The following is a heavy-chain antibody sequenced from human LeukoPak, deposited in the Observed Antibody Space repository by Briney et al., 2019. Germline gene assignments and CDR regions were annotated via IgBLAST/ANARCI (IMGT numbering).Heavy chain of an antibody. CDR3: AAPGYFGGDY. Sequence: GGSLRLSCAASGFTFSSYAMSWVRQAPGKGLEWVSAISGSGGSTYYADSVKGRFTISRDNAKNSLYLQMNSLRAEDTAVYYCAAPGYFGGDYWGQGTLVTVSS. D-gene: IGHD3-10*01. CDR2: ISGSGGST. V-gene: IGHV3-23*01. J-gene: IGHJ4*02. CDR1: GFTFSSYA.